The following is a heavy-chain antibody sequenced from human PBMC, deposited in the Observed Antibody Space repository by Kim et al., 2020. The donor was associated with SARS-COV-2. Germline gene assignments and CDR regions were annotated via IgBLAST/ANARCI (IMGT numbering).Heavy chain of an antibody. D-gene: IGHD3-10*01. V-gene: IGHV4-34*01. CDR1: GGSFSGYY. Sequence: SETLSLTCAVYGGSFSGYYWSWIRQPPGKGLEWIGEINHSGSTNYNPSLKSRVTISVDTSKNQFSLKLSSVTAADTAVYYCARGRENYYGSGSYYVDYWGQGTLVTVSS. CDR2: INHSGST. CDR3: ARGRENYYGSGSYYVDY. J-gene: IGHJ4*02.